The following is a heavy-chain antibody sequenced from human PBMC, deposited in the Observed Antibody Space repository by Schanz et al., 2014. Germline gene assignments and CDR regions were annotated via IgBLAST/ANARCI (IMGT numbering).Heavy chain of an antibody. D-gene: IGHD5-12*01. Sequence: EVQLVESGGGLVKPGGSLRLSCAASTSIFNHAWMSWVRQAPGKGLEWLGRIKSKTDGETTDYAAPVKGRFSISRDDSKNTLFLQMNSLRAEDTAVYYCARKVVATIGGYYDNWGQGTLVTVSS. V-gene: IGHV3-15*01. CDR1: TSIFNHAW. J-gene: IGHJ4*02. CDR2: IKSKTDGETT. CDR3: ARKVVATIGGYYDN.